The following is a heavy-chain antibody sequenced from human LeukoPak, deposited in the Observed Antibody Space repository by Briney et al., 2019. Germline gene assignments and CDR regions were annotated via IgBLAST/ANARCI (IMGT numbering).Heavy chain of an antibody. Sequence: ASVKVSCKASGYTFTGYYMHWVRQAPGQGLEWMGWINPNSGGTNYAQKFQGRVTMTRDTSISTAYMELSRLRSDDTAVYYCARGYCSSTSCYAEDDAFDIWGQGTMVTVSS. CDR3: ARGYCSSTSCYAEDDAFDI. V-gene: IGHV1-2*02. J-gene: IGHJ3*02. CDR1: GYTFTGYY. D-gene: IGHD2-2*01. CDR2: INPNSGGT.